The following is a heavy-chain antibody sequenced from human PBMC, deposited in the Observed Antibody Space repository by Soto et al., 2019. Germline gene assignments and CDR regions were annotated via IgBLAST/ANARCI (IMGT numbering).Heavy chain of an antibody. CDR1: GGSISSGGYY. CDR3: ARAPIWLGELFYYYYYGMDV. CDR2: IYYSGST. D-gene: IGHD3-10*01. V-gene: IGHV4-31*03. Sequence: SETLSLTCTVSGGSISSGGYYWSWIRQHPGNGLEWIGYIYYSGSTYYNPSLKSRVTISVDTSKNQFSLKLSSVTAADTAVYYCARAPIWLGELFYYYYYGMDVWGQGTTITV. J-gene: IGHJ6*02.